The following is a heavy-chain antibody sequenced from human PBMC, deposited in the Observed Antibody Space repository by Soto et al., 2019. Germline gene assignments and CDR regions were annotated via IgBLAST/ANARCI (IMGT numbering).Heavy chain of an antibody. D-gene: IGHD3-16*01. CDR1: GYKFITYG. J-gene: IGHJ6*02. Sequence: QIQLVQSGGEVKKPGASVKVSCKASGYKFITYGITWVRQAPGQGLEWMGGISTYSGNTDYAQSLKDRVTMTTDTSTSTVYMELGSLRSDDTAVYYCARGLGTNGLDVWGQGTAVTVSS. CDR2: ISTYSGNT. CDR3: ARGLGTNGLDV. V-gene: IGHV1-18*04.